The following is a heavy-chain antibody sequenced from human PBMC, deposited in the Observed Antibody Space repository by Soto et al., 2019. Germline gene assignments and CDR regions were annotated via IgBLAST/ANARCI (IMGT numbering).Heavy chain of an antibody. CDR3: GSSRWLQLNY. Sequence: PGGSLRLSCAASGFTFNTYWMSWVRQAPGKGLEWVANIKQDGSEKYYVDSVKGRFTISRDSAKNSLYLQMNSLRAEDTAVYYCGSSRWLQLNYWGQGTLVTVSS. CDR2: IKQDGSEK. J-gene: IGHJ4*02. D-gene: IGHD5-12*01. V-gene: IGHV3-7*01. CDR1: GFTFNTYW.